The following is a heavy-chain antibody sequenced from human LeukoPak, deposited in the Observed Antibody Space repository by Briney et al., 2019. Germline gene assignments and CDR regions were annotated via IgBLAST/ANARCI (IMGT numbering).Heavy chain of an antibody. V-gene: IGHV3-48*02. CDR2: ISSSSSTI. J-gene: IGHJ4*02. CDR1: GFTFSSYS. D-gene: IGHD6-13*01. Sequence: GGSLRLSCAASGFTFSSYSMNWVRQAQGKGLEWVSYISSSSSTIYYADSVKGRFTISRDNAKNSLYLQMNSLRDEDTAVYYCARIISLGSSWYYDVGDYWGQGTLVTVSS. CDR3: ARIISLGSSWYYDVGDY.